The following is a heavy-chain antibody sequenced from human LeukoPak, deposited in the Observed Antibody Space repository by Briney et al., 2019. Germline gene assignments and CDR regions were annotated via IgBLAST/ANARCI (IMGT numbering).Heavy chain of an antibody. CDR1: GYTFSTYS. D-gene: IGHD6-19*01. CDR2: ISGSGTTT. Sequence: PGGSLRLSYAACGYTFSTYSMTWARQAPGKGLEWVSTISGSGTTTYYADSVKGRFTISRDNSKNTLYLHMNSLTAEDTAVYYCAKGCVGYSSYYLGQGTLVTVSS. CDR3: AKGCVGYSSYY. J-gene: IGHJ4*02. V-gene: IGHV3-23*01.